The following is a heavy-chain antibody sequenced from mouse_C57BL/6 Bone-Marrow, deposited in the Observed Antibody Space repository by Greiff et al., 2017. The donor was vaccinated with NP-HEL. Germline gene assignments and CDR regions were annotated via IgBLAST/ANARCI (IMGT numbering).Heavy chain of an antibody. CDR1: GYTFTDYE. CDR3: TRRGNYYGSSAAWFAY. J-gene: IGHJ3*01. V-gene: IGHV1-15*01. Sequence: QVQLQQSGAELVRPGASVTLSCKASGYTFTDYEMHWVKQTPVHGLEWIGAIDPETGGTAYNQKFKGKAILTADKSSSTAYMELRSLTSEDSAVYYCTRRGNYYGSSAAWFAYWGQGTLVTVSA. D-gene: IGHD1-1*01. CDR2: IDPETGGT.